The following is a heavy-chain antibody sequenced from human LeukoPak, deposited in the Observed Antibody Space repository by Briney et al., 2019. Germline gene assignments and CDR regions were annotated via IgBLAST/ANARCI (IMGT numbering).Heavy chain of an antibody. V-gene: IGHV1-2*02. CDR2: INPNSGGT. J-gene: IGHJ6*02. CDR1: GYTFTGYY. Sequence: ASVKVSCKASGYTFTGYYMHWVRQAPGQGLEWMGWINPNSGGTKYAQTFKGRVTMTRDTSISTAYMELSSLRSDDTAVYYCARDGDTYGYYYYGLDVWGQGTTVTVSS. D-gene: IGHD5-18*01. CDR3: ARDGDTYGYYYYGLDV.